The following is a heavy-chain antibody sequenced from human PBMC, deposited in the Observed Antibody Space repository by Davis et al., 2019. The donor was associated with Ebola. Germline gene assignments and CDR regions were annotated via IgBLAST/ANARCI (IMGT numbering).Heavy chain of an antibody. CDR3: ATPSSSNRGY. V-gene: IGHV3-21*01. CDR2: INSSSSYI. J-gene: IGHJ4*02. Sequence: GESLKIPCAAPGFTFSSYSMNWVRQAPGKGLEWVSSINSSSSYIYYGDSVKGRFTISRDNAKNSLYLQMNSLRAEDTAVYYCATPSSSNRGYWGQGTLVTVSS. CDR1: GFTFSSYS. D-gene: IGHD6-13*01.